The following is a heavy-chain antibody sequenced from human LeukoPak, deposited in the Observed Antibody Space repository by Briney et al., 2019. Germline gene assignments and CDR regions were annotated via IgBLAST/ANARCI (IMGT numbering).Heavy chain of an antibody. J-gene: IGHJ4*02. Sequence: GGSLSLSCAASGFTVSTNYMSWVRQAPGKGLEWVSVIYSGGSTYYADSVKGRFTISRDNSKNTLYLQMNSLRAEDTAVYYCARDRGGSGCHDYWGQGTLVTVSS. CDR1: GFTVSTNY. CDR2: IYSGGST. D-gene: IGHD3-22*01. CDR3: ARDRGGSGCHDY. V-gene: IGHV3-53*01.